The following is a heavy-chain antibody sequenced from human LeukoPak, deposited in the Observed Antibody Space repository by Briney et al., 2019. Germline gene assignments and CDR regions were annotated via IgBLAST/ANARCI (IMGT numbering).Heavy chain of an antibody. V-gene: IGHV4-4*02. D-gene: IGHD4-17*01. CDR2: IYHGGTT. CDR1: GGSISGTNW. J-gene: IGHJ4*02. CDR3: ATYAYGGDYGSYYFDY. Sequence: SETLSLTCGVSGGSISGTNWWSWVRQPPGKGLECIGEIYHGGTTNYNPSLESRVIMSVDKSKNQFSLNLSSVTAADTAVYYCATYAYGGDYGSYYFDYWGQGTLVTVSS.